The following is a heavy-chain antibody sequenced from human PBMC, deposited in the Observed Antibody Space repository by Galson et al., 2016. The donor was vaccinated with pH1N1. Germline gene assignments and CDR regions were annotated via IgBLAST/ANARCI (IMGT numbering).Heavy chain of an antibody. CDR1: GFTFSSYT. CDR3: AKETTQYTSCWPILGGGF. J-gene: IGHJ4*02. V-gene: IGHV3-23*01. D-gene: IGHD6-19*01. Sequence: SLRLSCAASGFTFSSYTMNWVRQAPGKGLEWVSAISGRGDSTYYADSVKGRFTISRDNSKSTLHLQMNSLRAEDTAVYYCAKETTQYTSCWPILGGGFWGQGTPVTVSS. CDR2: ISGRGDST.